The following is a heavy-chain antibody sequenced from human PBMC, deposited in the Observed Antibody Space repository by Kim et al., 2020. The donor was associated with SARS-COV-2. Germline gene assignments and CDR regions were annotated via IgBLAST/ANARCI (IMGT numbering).Heavy chain of an antibody. CDR2: ISGSGGNT. CDR1: GFTFSNYG. Sequence: SLRLSCAASGFTFSNYGMAWVRQAPGKGLEWVSLISGSGGNTYYADSVKGRFTISRDNSNNILYLQMNSLRPEDTALYYCAKRITPSGSSGWMGLDCWGQ. CDR3: AKRITPSGSSGWMGLDC. D-gene: IGHD6-19*01. J-gene: IGHJ4*02. V-gene: IGHV3-23*01.